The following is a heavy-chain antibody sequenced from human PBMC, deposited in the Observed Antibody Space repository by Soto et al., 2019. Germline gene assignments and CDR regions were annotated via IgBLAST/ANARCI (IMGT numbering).Heavy chain of an antibody. CDR1: GYIFTAYA. J-gene: IGHJ1*01. V-gene: IGHV1-46*01. CDR3: AREENCRGGTCYSEYFHH. D-gene: IGHD2-15*01. CDR2: VNPSGGSA. Sequence: ASVKVSCKTSGYIFTAYAMHWVRQAPGQGLEWMGVVNPSGGSAHYAQSFEGRVTLTRDTSTSTFYMELSSLRSEDTAVYYCAREENCRGGTCYSEYFHHWGQGTLVTVSS.